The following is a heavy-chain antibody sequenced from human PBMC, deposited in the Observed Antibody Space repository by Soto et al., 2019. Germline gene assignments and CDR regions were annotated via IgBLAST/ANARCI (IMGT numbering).Heavy chain of an antibody. Sequence: ASVKVSCKASGYTFTSYYIHWVRQAPGQGLEWMGIINPSGGSTSYAQKFQGRVTMTRDTSTNTVYMELSSLRSEDTAVYYCARELYGSGSYYQTNNWFDPWGQGTLVTVSS. CDR1: GYTFTSYY. V-gene: IGHV1-46*01. CDR3: ARELYGSGSYYQTNNWFDP. CDR2: INPSGGST. J-gene: IGHJ5*02. D-gene: IGHD3-10*01.